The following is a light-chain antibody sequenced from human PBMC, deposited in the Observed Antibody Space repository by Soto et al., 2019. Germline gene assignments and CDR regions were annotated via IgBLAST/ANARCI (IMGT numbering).Light chain of an antibody. Sequence: QSALTQPASVSGSPGQSITISCTGTSSDVGAYNYVSWYQEHPGTAPKLMVYDVSNRPSGVSNRFSGSKSDNTASLTISGLQADDEADYYCSSFTSSTTLDVFGTGTKLTVL. CDR1: SSDVGAYNY. V-gene: IGLV2-14*03. J-gene: IGLJ1*01. CDR2: DVS. CDR3: SSFTSSTTLDV.